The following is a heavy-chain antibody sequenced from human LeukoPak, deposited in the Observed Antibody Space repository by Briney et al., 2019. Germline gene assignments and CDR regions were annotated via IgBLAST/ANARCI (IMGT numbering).Heavy chain of an antibody. CDR3: AKDPPQRSMGFDP. D-gene: IGHD5-24*01. CDR2: IKQDGSEK. Sequence: QPGGSLRLSCAASGFTFSSYWMSWVRQAPGKGLERVANIKQDGSEKYYVDSVKGRFTISRDNSKNTLYLQMNSLRAEDTAVYYCAKDPPQRSMGFDPWGQGTLVIVSS. CDR1: GFTFSSYW. V-gene: IGHV3-7*03. J-gene: IGHJ5*02.